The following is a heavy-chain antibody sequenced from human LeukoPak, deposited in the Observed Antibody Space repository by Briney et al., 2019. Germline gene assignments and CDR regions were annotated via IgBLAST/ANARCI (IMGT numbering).Heavy chain of an antibody. D-gene: IGHD3-10*01. CDR1: GYTFTSYD. CDR2: MNPNSGNT. J-gene: IGHJ4*02. Sequence: ASVKVSCKASGYTFTSYDINWVRQATGQGLEWMGWMNPNSGNTGYAQKFQGRVTMTRNTSISTAYMELSSLRSEDTAVYYCASAPLSLWFGELYYFDYWGQGTLVTVSS. CDR3: ASAPLSLWFGELYYFDY. V-gene: IGHV1-8*01.